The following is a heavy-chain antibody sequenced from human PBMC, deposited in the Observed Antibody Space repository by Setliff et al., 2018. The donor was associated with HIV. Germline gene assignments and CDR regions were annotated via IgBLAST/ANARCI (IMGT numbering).Heavy chain of an antibody. J-gene: IGHJ3*02. Sequence: SVKVSCKTSGGTFSTYTIAWVRQAPGQGLEWMGRIIPIFGTPYYAQKFQGRVTITADKSTSTVYLDLRSLTSEDTAMYYCARSVWAVVVPTDPAVDAFAIWGQGTMVTVSS. D-gene: IGHD2-2*01. CDR1: GGTFSTYT. CDR3: ARSVWAVVVPTDPAVDAFAI. CDR2: IIPIFGTP. V-gene: IGHV1-69*08.